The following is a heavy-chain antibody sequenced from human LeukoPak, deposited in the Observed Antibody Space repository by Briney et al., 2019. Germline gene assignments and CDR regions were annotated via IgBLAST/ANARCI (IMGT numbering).Heavy chain of an antibody. CDR2: ISAYNGNT. CDR1: GCTFTSYG. D-gene: IGHD3-3*01. Sequence: ASVKVSCKASGCTFTSYGISWVRQAPGQGLEWMGWISAYNGNTNYAQKLQGRVTMTTDTSTSTAYMELRSLRSDDTAVYYCARGDFWSGYYLGYYYGMDVWGQGTTVTVSS. CDR3: ARGDFWSGYYLGYYYGMDV. V-gene: IGHV1-18*01. J-gene: IGHJ6*02.